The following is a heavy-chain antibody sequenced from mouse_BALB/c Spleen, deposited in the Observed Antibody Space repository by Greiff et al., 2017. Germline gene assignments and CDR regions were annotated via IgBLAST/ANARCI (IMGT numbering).Heavy chain of an antibody. Sequence: EVKLMESGGGLVQPKGSLKLSCAASGFTFNTYAMHWVCQAPGKGLEWVARIRSKSNNYATYYADSVKDRFTISRDDSQSMLYLQMNNLKTEDTAMYYCVREVYYGYDVGYAMDYWGQGTSVTVSS. D-gene: IGHD2-2*01. CDR1: GFTFNTYA. CDR2: IRSKSNNYAT. CDR3: VREVYYGYDVGYAMDY. V-gene: IGHV10-3*03. J-gene: IGHJ4*01.